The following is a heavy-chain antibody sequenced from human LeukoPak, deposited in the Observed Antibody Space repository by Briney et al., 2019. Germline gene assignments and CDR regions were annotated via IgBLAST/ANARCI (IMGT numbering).Heavy chain of an antibody. V-gene: IGHV4-39*01. CDR3: ARHEIRRGQQLADP. J-gene: IGHJ5*02. CDR1: GGSISSSSYY. D-gene: IGHD6-13*01. CDR2: IYYSGST. Sequence: SETLSLTCTVSGGSISSSSYYWGWIRQPPGKGLEWIGSIYYSGSTYYNPSLKSRVTISVDTSKNQFSLKLSSVTAADTAVYYCARHEIRRGQQLADPWGQGTLVTVSS.